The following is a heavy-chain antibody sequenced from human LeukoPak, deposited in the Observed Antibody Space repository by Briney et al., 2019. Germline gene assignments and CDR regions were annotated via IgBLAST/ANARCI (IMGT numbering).Heavy chain of an antibody. CDR2: INHSGST. D-gene: IGHD2-2*01. CDR1: GGSFSGYY. CDR3: ARRHRSSTSCYLPKYYFDY. V-gene: IGHV4-34*01. Sequence: SETLSLTCAVYGGSFSGYYWSWLRQPPGKGLEGIGEINHSGSTNYNPSLKSRGNISVDTSKNQFSMKLSSVTAADTAVYYCARRHRSSTSCYLPKYYFDYWGQGTLVTVSS. J-gene: IGHJ4*02.